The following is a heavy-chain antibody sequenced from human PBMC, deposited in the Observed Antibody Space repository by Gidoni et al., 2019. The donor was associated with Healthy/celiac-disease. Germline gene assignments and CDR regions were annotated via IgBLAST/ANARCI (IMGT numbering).Heavy chain of an antibody. J-gene: IGHJ4*02. CDR1: GFPFSSLA. CDR3: AKDTYYYGSGSYYFPDY. Sequence: EVQLLESGGGLVQPGGSLRLSCAASGFPFSSLAMSWVRQAPGKGLEWVSAISGSGGSTYYADSVKGRFTISRDNSKNTLYLQMNSLRAEDTAVYYCAKDTYYYGSGSYYFPDYWGQGTLVTVSS. CDR2: ISGSGGST. V-gene: IGHV3-23*01. D-gene: IGHD3-10*01.